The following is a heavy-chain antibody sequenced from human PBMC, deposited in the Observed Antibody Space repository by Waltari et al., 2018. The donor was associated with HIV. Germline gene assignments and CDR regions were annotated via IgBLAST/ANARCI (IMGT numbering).Heavy chain of an antibody. CDR3: ARDRALLRLGELSPGAFDI. Sequence: QLQLQESGPGLVKPSETLSLTCTVSGGSISSSSYYWGWIRQPPGKGLEWFGSIDYSGSTYYNPSLKSRVTISVDTSKNQFSLKLSSVTAADTAVYYCARDRALLRLGELSPGAFDIWGQGTMVTVSS. D-gene: IGHD3-16*02. CDR1: GGSISSSSYY. V-gene: IGHV4-39*07. J-gene: IGHJ3*02. CDR2: IDYSGST.